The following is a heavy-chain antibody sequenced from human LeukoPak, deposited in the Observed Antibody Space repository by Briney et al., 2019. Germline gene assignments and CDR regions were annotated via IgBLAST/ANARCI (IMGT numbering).Heavy chain of an antibody. Sequence: GGSLRLSCAASGFTFSSYSMNWVRQAPGKGLEWVSSISSSSSYIYYADSVKGRFTISRDNAKNSVYLQMNSLRAEDTAVYYCATRYYYGSGSYPFDYWGQGTLVTVSS. CDR1: GFTFSSYS. J-gene: IGHJ4*02. V-gene: IGHV3-21*01. CDR2: ISSSSSYI. D-gene: IGHD3-10*01. CDR3: ATRYYYGSGSYPFDY.